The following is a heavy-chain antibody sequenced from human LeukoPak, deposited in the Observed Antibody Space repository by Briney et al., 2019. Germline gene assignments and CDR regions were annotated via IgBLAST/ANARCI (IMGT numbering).Heavy chain of an antibody. V-gene: IGHV4-39*07. J-gene: IGHJ4*02. CDR2: IYYSGST. D-gene: IGHD3-22*01. CDR1: GGSISSSSYY. Sequence: SETLSLTCTVSGGSISSSSYYWGWIRQPPGKGLEWIGSIYYSGSTYYNPSLKSRVTISVDTSKNQFSLKLSSVTAADTAVYYCASLGSGYYDSSGYLRDVDYWGQGTLVTVSS. CDR3: ASLGSGYYDSSGYLRDVDY.